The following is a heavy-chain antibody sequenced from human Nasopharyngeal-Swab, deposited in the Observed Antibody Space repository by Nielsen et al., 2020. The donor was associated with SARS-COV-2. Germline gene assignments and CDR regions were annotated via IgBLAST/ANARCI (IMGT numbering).Heavy chain of an antibody. Sequence: ASVKVSCQASGYTFTSYDINWVRPATGQGLEWMGWMNPNSGNTGYAQKFQGRVTMTRNTSISTAYMELSSLRSEDTAVYYCARGGVPGYYYYYYMDVWGKGTTVTVSS. CDR1: GYTFTSYD. CDR3: ARGGVPGYYYYYYMDV. D-gene: IGHD3-10*01. CDR2: MNPNSGNT. V-gene: IGHV1-8*01. J-gene: IGHJ6*03.